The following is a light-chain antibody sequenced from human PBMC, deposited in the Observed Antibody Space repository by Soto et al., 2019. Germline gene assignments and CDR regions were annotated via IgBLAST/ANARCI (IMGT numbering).Light chain of an antibody. CDR1: QNISSN. CDR2: GAS. V-gene: IGKV3-15*01. J-gene: IGKJ1*01. CDR3: QQYNNWPGT. Sequence: IVMTQSPATLSVSPGERATFSCRASQNISSNLAWYQQKPGQAPRLLIYGASTRATGIPARLSGSGSGTEFTLTISSLQSEDFAVYYCQQYNNWPGTFGQGTKVDIK.